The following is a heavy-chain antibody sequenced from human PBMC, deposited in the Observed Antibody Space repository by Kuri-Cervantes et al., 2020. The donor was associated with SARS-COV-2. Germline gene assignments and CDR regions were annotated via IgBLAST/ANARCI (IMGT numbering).Heavy chain of an antibody. Sequence: GGSLRLSCKASGYTFTGYYMHWVRQAPGHGLEWMGWINPNSGGTNYAQKFQGRVTMTRDTSISTAYMELSRLRSDDTAVYYCALMAGYYYYYYMGVWGKGTTVTVSS. CDR2: INPNSGGT. CDR3: ALMAGYYYYYYMGV. D-gene: IGHD5-24*01. J-gene: IGHJ6*03. V-gene: IGHV1-2*02. CDR1: GYTFTGYY.